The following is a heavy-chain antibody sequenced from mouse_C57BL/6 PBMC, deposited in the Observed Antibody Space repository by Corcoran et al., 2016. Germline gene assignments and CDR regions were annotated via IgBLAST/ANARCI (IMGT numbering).Heavy chain of an antibody. Sequence: EVQLQQSGPELVKPGASVKISCKASGYTFTDYYMNWVKQSHGKSLEWIGDINPNNGGTSYNQKFKGKATLTVDKSSSTAYMERRSRTSEDSAVYYCARSGYGNYFDYWGQGTTLTVSS. J-gene: IGHJ2*01. D-gene: IGHD2-10*02. CDR2: INPNNGGT. CDR1: GYTFTDYY. V-gene: IGHV1-26*01. CDR3: ARSGYGNYFDY.